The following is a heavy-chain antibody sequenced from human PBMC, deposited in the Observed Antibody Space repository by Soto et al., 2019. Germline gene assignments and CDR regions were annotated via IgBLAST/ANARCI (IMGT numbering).Heavy chain of an antibody. CDR3: AKDTGIVGATPHN. J-gene: IGHJ4*02. CDR1: GFTFSSYG. V-gene: IGHV3-30*18. CDR2: ISYDGSNK. D-gene: IGHD1-26*01. Sequence: QVQLVESGGGVVQPGRSLRLSCAASGFTFSSYGMHWVRQAPGKGLEWVAVISYDGSNKYYADSVKGRFTISRDNSQNTLYLQRNSLRAEATAVYYWAKDTGIVGATPHNWGQGTVVTVSS.